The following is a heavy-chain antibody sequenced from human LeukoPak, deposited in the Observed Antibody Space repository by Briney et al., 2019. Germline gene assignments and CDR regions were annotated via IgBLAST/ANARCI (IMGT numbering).Heavy chain of an antibody. CDR2: INPSGGST. V-gene: IGHV1-46*01. Sequence: AASVKVSCKASGYTFTSYYMHWVRQAPGQGLEWMGIINPSGGSTSYAQKFQGRVTMTRDTSTSTVYMELSSLRSEDTAVYYCARDGFVWASGIDYGWFEYWGQGALVTVSS. J-gene: IGHJ4*02. D-gene: IGHD4-17*01. CDR3: ARDGFVWASGIDYGWFEY. CDR1: GYTFTSYY.